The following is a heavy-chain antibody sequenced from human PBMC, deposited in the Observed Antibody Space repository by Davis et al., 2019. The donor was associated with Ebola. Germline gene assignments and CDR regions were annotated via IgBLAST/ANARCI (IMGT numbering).Heavy chain of an antibody. Sequence: MPSETLSLTCGVSGDSISSRNWWSWVRRSPGKGLEWIGSIFYSGTTYYSPSLKSRVTISMDTSKNQFSLRLTSVTAADTAAYYCARMPSLTAVGIWGQGTLVTVSS. CDR3: ARMPSLTAVGI. CDR1: GDSISSRNW. V-gene: IGHV4/OR15-8*02. CDR2: IFYSGTT. D-gene: IGHD6-13*01. J-gene: IGHJ4*02.